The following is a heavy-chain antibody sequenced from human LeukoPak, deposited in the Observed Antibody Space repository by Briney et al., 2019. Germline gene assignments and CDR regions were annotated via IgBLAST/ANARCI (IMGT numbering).Heavy chain of an antibody. Sequence: KSGPTLVKPTQTLTLTCTFSGFSLSTTGVAVAWIRQPPGKALEWLAVTYWNNDKSYSPSLKSRLTITKDTSKNQVVLIMANMDPVDTGTYYCAHKGRGSGSYTMWGQGTLVTVSS. CDR3: AHKGRGSGSYTM. V-gene: IGHV2-5*01. J-gene: IGHJ4*02. CDR1: GFSLSTTGVA. CDR2: TYWNNDK. D-gene: IGHD3-10*01.